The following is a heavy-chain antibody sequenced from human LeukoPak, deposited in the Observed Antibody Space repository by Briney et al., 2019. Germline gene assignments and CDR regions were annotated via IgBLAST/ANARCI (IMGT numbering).Heavy chain of an antibody. J-gene: IGHJ5*02. CDR3: ARSDWFDP. Sequence: GGSLRLSCAASGFTFSGYWMHWVRQAPGKGLVWVSRIKSDGSSTSYADSVKGRFTVSRDNAKNTLYPQMNSLRAEDTAVYYCARSDWFDPWGQGTLVTVSS. CDR2: IKSDGSST. CDR1: GFTFSGYW. V-gene: IGHV3-74*01. D-gene: IGHD3-3*01.